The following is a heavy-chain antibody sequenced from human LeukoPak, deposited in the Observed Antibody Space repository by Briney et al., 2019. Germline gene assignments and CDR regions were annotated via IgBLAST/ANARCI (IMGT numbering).Heavy chain of an antibody. CDR1: GYTFTGYY. D-gene: IGHD1-14*01. CDR2: INPNSGGT. Sequence: ASVKVSCKASGYTFTGYYMHWVRQAPGQGLEWMGWINPNSGGTNYAQKFQGRVTMTRDTSISTAYMELSRLRSDDTAVYYCARAGATGAYYHYYYMDVWGKGTTVTVSS. CDR3: ARAGATGAYYHYYYMDV. J-gene: IGHJ6*03. V-gene: IGHV1-2*02.